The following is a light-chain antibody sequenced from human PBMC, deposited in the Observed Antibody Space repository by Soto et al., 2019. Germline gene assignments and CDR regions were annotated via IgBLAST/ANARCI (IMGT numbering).Light chain of an antibody. J-gene: IGLJ2*01. V-gene: IGLV2-14*01. Sequence: QSALTQPASVSGSPGQSITISCTGTSSDVGGYNYVSWYQQHPGKAPKLMIYEVSDRPSGVSNRFSGSKSGNTASLTISGLKAEDEADYYCSSYTISNTLIFGGGTELTAL. CDR3: SSYTISNTLI. CDR1: SSDVGGYNY. CDR2: EVS.